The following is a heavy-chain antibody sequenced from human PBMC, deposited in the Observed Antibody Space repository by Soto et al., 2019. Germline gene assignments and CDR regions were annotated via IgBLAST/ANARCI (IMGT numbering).Heavy chain of an antibody. Sequence: GASVKVSCKASGYRFTSYGINWVRQAPGQGLEWMGWISTYNGDTNYAQKLQGRVAMTTDTSTTTAYMELRGLRSDDTAVYYCARGDSTGPPRGWFDPWGQGTLVTVSS. CDR1: GYRFTSYG. D-gene: IGHD1-1*01. V-gene: IGHV1-18*04. J-gene: IGHJ5*02. CDR3: ARGDSTGPPRGWFDP. CDR2: ISTYNGDT.